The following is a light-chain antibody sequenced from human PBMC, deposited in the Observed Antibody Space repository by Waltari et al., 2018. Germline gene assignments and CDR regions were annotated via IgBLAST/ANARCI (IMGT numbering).Light chain of an antibody. CDR2: EVS. J-gene: IGKJ2*01. CDR3: MQALQAPYT. Sequence: DIVMTQSPLSLPVTPGEPASISCRSSQCLVFSDGNNYLDWYQQKPGQSPQLLVYEVSKRASGVPDRFSGSGSGTDFTLKISRVEAEDVGVYYCMQALQAPYTFGQGTKLEIK. V-gene: IGKV2-28*01. CDR1: QCLVFSDGNNY.